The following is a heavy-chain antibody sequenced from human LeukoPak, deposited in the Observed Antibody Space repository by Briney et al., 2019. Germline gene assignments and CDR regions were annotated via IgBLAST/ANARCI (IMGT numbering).Heavy chain of an antibody. CDR3: ARPIAAAGLFDY. J-gene: IGHJ4*02. D-gene: IGHD6-13*01. CDR1: GHTFTSYY. CDR2: INSSGGST. Sequence: GASVKVSCKASGHTFTSYYMHWVRQAPGQGLEWMGIINSSGGSTSYAQKFQGRVTMARDTSTSTVYMELSSLRSEDTAVYYCARPIAAAGLFDYWGQGTLVTVSS. V-gene: IGHV1-46*01.